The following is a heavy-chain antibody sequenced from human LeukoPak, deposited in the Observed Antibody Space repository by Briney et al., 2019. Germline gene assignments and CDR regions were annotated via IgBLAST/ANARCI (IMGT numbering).Heavy chain of an antibody. Sequence: GGSLRLSCAASGFIVSDSYMSWVRQAPGKGLDWVSVIYSGVSTYYADSVKGRFTISRDNSKNTLYLQMNSLRAEDTAVYYCARDQGGSYSSSWFDYWGQGTLVTVSS. V-gene: IGHV3-53*01. D-gene: IGHD6-13*01. CDR2: IYSGVST. J-gene: IGHJ4*02. CDR3: ARDQGGSYSSSWFDY. CDR1: GFIVSDSY.